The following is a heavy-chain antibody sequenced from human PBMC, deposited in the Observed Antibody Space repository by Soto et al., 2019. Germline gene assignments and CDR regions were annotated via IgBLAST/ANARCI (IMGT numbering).Heavy chain of an antibody. Sequence: QVQLVESGGGLVKPGGSLRLSCAASGFTFSDYYMTWIRQAPGKGLEWVSYISSSGTTIYYADSVKSRFTISRDNAKNSVYQQMNSLRAEDTAVYYCARDLDTAMVRVYYDYNGMDVWGQGTTVTVSS. J-gene: IGHJ6*02. V-gene: IGHV3-11*01. CDR2: ISSSGTTI. D-gene: IGHD5-18*01. CDR3: ARDLDTAMVRVYYDYNGMDV. CDR1: GFTFSDYY.